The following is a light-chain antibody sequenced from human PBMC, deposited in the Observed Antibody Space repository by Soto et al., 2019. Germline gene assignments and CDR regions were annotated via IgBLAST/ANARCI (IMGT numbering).Light chain of an antibody. CDR1: QGINNY. V-gene: IGKV1-17*03. Sequence: DIQMTQSPSAVSASVGDRVTITCWASQGINNYLAWFQQKPGKAPTRLIYAASTLQTGVPSRFSGSGSGTEFTLTISSLQPEDVANYYCLQHNTSPLTFGGGTKVEIK. CDR3: LQHNTSPLT. J-gene: IGKJ4*01. CDR2: AAS.